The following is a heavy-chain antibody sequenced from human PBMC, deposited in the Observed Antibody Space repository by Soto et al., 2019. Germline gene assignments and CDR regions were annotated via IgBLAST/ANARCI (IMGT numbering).Heavy chain of an antibody. Sequence: QVPQVESGGGVVQPERSLRLSCAASGFTFSSYGMHWVRQAPGKGLEWVAVISYDGSNKYYADSVKGRFTISRDNSKNTLYLQMNSLRAEDTAVYYCAKDPGSGYDYWGQGTLVTVSS. CDR1: GFTFSSYG. CDR3: AKDPGSGYDY. J-gene: IGHJ4*02. CDR2: ISYDGSNK. D-gene: IGHD5-12*01. V-gene: IGHV3-30*18.